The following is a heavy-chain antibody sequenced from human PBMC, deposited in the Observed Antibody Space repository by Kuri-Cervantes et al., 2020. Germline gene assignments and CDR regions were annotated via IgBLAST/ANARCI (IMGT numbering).Heavy chain of an antibody. CDR2: IYHSGST. CDR1: GFTFNSFWM. CDR3: ARAAAGKYYFDY. V-gene: IGHV4-38-2*01. Sequence: ESLKISCAASGFTFNSFWMNWVRQAPGKGLEWIGSIYHSGSTYYNPSLKSRVTISVDTSKNQFSLKLSSVTAADTAVYYCARAAAGKYYFDYWGQGTLVTVSS. D-gene: IGHD6-13*01. J-gene: IGHJ4*02.